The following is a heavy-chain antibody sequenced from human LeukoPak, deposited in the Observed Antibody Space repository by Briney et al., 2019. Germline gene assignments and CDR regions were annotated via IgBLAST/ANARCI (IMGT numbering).Heavy chain of an antibody. D-gene: IGHD3-3*01. CDR1: GFTVSSNY. J-gene: IGHJ4*02. CDR3: ARGIFGVAATYYFDY. V-gene: IGHV3-66*01. CDR2: IYSDGST. Sequence: GGSLRLSCAASGFTVSSNYMSWVRQAPGKGLEWISVIYSDGSTSYADSVKGRFTISRDNSKNTLFLQMNSLRAEDTAVYYCARGIFGVAATYYFDYWGQGTLVTVSS.